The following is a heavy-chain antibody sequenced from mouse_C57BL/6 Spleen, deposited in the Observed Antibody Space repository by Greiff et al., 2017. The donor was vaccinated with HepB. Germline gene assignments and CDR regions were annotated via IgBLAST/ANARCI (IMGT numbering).Heavy chain of an antibody. CDR2: IYPGDGDT. Sequence: QVQLQQSGAELVKPGASVKISCKASGYAFSSYWMNWAKQRPGKGLEWIGQIYPGDGDTNYNGKFKGKATLTADKSSSTAYMQLSSLTSEDSAVYFCASWDWFAYWGQGTLVTVSA. J-gene: IGHJ3*01. CDR1: GYAFSSYW. D-gene: IGHD4-1*01. V-gene: IGHV1-80*01. CDR3: ASWDWFAY.